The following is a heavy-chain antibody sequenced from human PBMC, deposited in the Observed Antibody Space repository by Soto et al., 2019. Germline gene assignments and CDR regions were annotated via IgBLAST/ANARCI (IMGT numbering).Heavy chain of an antibody. J-gene: IGHJ4*02. V-gene: IGHV3-30*18. Sequence: QVQLVESGGGVVQPGRSLRRSCAASGFTFSSYGMHWVRQAPGKGLEWVAVISYDGSNKYYADSVKGRFTISRDNSKNTLYLQMNSLRAEDTAVYYCAKDRKRYSSSWPSDFDYWGQGTLVTVSS. D-gene: IGHD6-13*01. CDR3: AKDRKRYSSSWPSDFDY. CDR2: ISYDGSNK. CDR1: GFTFSSYG.